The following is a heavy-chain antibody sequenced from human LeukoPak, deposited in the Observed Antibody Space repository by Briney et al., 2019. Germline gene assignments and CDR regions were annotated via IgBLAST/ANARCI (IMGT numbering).Heavy chain of an antibody. CDR2: IKQDGSKK. V-gene: IGHV3-7*01. Sequence: GGSLRLSCVTSGFIFSNHWMSWVRQAPGKGLEWVADIKQDGSKKYYVDSVKGRFTISRDNAKNSLYLQLNSLRAEDPAVYYCAREYYDKSGYSHDYWGQGTLVTVAS. CDR3: AREYYDKSGYSHDY. D-gene: IGHD3-22*01. CDR1: GFIFSNHW. J-gene: IGHJ4*02.